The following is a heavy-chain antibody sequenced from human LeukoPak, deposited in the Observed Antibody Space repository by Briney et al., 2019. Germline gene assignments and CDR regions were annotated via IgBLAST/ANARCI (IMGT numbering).Heavy chain of an antibody. Sequence: GGSLRHSCPVSLFTLSLYGMNGVRQAPGKGLDGISHISASSSCIFYADSVKGRFITSRDNTRSSLYLQMNSLRAEDTAVYYCVRDPSSVRLPFGSWGKGTLVTVSS. CDR2: ISASSSCI. D-gene: IGHD6-6*01. V-gene: IGHV3-48*01. CDR3: VRDPSSVRLPFGS. CDR1: LFTLSLYG. J-gene: IGHJ4*02.